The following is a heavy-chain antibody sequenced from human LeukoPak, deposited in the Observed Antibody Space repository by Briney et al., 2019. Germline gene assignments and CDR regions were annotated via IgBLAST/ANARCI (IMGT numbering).Heavy chain of an antibody. CDR2: IRTKANNYAT. D-gene: IGHD2-21*02. V-gene: IGHV3-73*01. Sequence: GGSLRLSCAASGFTFSGSTVHWVRQASGKGLDWVGHIRTKANNYATAYAASVKGRFTISRDDSKNMAYLQMNSLKIEDTAVYYCSRHEALPGDYWGQGTLVTVSS. J-gene: IGHJ4*02. CDR3: SRHEALPGDY. CDR1: GFTFSGST.